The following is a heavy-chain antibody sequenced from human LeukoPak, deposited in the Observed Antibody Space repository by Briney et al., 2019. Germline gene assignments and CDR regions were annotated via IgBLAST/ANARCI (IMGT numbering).Heavy chain of an antibody. CDR2: IYYSGST. CDR3: ARGDLRYFDY. Sequence: SSQTLSLTCTVSGGSISSGGYYWGWIRQHPGKGLEWIGYIYYSGSTYYNPSLKSRVTISVDTSKNQFSLKLSSVTAADTAVYYCARGDLRYFDYWGQGTLVTVSS. J-gene: IGHJ4*02. CDR1: GGSISSGGYY. V-gene: IGHV4-31*03.